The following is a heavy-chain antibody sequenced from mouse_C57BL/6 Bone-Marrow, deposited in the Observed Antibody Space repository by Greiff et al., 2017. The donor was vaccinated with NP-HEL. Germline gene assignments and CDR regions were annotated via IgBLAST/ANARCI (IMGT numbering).Heavy chain of an antibody. D-gene: IGHD2-3*01. J-gene: IGHJ4*01. V-gene: IGHV1-72*01. CDR2: IDPNRGGT. Sequence: QVQLQQPGAELVKPGASVKLSCKASGYTFTSYWMHWVKQRPGRGLEWIGRIDPNRGGTKYNEKFKSKATLTVDKPSSSAYMQLSSLTSEDSAVYYCAKSEDGYYPFYYAMDYWGQGTSVTVSS. CDR3: AKSEDGYYPFYYAMDY. CDR1: GYTFTSYW.